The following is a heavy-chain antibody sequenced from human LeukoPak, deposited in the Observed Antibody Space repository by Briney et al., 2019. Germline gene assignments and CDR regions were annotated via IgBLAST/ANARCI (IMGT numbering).Heavy chain of an antibody. J-gene: IGHJ4*02. Sequence: GGSLRLSCTASGFTFSTYAMGWARQAPGKGLEWVSGIGSNGVDTYYADSAKGRFTISRDNSKNTLYLQMNSLRAEDTAVYYCAKLFPSYISSSGFDYWGQGTLVTVSS. CDR3: AKLFPSYISSSGFDY. CDR1: GFTFSTYA. V-gene: IGHV3-23*01. D-gene: IGHD6-6*01. CDR2: IGSNGVDT.